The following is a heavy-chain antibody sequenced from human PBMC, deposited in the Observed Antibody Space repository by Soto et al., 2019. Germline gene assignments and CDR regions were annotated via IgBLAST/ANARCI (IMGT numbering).Heavy chain of an antibody. D-gene: IGHD6-13*01. CDR2: INPNSGGT. Sequence: ASVKVSCKASGYTFTGYYMHWVRQAPGQGLVWMGWINPNSGGTNYAQKFQGRVTMTRDTSISTADMELSRRRSDDAAVNYCARDMVGQQSRGWFDPWGQGTLVTVSS. CDR3: ARDMVGQQSRGWFDP. CDR1: GYTFTGYY. V-gene: IGHV1-2*02. J-gene: IGHJ5*02.